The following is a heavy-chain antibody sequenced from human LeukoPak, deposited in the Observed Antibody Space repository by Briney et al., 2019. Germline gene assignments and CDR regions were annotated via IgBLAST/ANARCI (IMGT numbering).Heavy chain of an antibody. CDR2: ISAYNGNT. D-gene: IGHD3-22*01. Sequence: GASVKVSCKASGYTFTSYGISWVRQAPGQGLEWMGWISAYNGNTNYAQKFQGRVTMTEDTSTDTAYMELSSLRSEDTAVYYCATVRDYYDSSGYSTYYFDYWGQGTLVTVSS. V-gene: IGHV1-18*01. CDR1: GYTFTSYG. CDR3: ATVRDYYDSSGYSTYYFDY. J-gene: IGHJ4*02.